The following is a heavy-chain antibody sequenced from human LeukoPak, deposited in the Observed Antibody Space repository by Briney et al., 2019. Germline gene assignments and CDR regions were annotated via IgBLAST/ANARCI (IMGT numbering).Heavy chain of an antibody. V-gene: IGHV3-43*02. CDR3: ATNFGAYYYDTSGYYNF. CDR1: GFTFDDYA. D-gene: IGHD3-22*01. J-gene: IGHJ4*02. Sequence: GGSLRLSCAASGFTFDDYAMHWVRQPPGKGLEWVSLISRDGNSTYYAGSVKGRFTISRDNSKNSLYLQMNSLRTENTAFYYCATNFGAYYYDTSGYYNFWGQGTLVTVSS. CDR2: ISRDGNST.